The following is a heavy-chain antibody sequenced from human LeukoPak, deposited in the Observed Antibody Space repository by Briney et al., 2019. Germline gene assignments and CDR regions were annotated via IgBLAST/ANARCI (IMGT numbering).Heavy chain of an antibody. CDR1: GFTFSSYE. D-gene: IGHD1-26*01. CDR2: ISSSGSTI. J-gene: IGHJ4*02. V-gene: IGHV3-48*03. Sequence: PGGTLRLSCAASGFTFSSYEMNWVCQAPGKGLEWVSYISSSGSTIYYADSVKGRFTISRDNAKNSLYLQMNSLRAEDTAVYYCASRRWAWELPPFDYWGQGTLVTVSS. CDR3: ASRRWAWELPPFDY.